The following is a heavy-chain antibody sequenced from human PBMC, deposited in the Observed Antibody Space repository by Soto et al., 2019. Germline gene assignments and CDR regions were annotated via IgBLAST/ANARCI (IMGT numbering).Heavy chain of an antibody. D-gene: IGHD3-3*01. Sequence: DVQLVESGGGLVQPGGSLRLSCAASGFTFNTYSMSWARQAPGKGLEWVAMIKADGNEKYYVDSVKGRFTISRDNTGNSLFVQMNSLRVEDTAMYFGARDWRSGHTSSFDCWGLGTLVTVSS. CDR3: ARDWRSGHTSSFDC. CDR2: IKADGNEK. V-gene: IGHV3-7*05. CDR1: GFTFNTYS. J-gene: IGHJ4*02.